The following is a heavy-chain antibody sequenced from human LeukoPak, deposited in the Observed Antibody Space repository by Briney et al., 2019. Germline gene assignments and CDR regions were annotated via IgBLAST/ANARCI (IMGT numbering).Heavy chain of an antibody. J-gene: IGHJ4*02. D-gene: IGHD3-22*01. CDR2: IYYRGST. CDR1: GDSIKSGDNY. V-gene: IGHV4-30-4*01. CDR3: ARGSYYYDSTDYYFDY. Sequence: SQTLSLTCTVSGDSIKSGDNYWGWVRQSPGKGLEWIGYIYYRGSTSYNPSLKSRITLSVDTSKNQFSLTLSSVTAADTAVYYCARGSYYYDSTDYYFDYWGQGTLVSVSS.